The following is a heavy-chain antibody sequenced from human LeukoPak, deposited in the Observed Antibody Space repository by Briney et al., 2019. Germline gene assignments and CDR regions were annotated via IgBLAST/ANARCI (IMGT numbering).Heavy chain of an antibody. CDR1: GYTFTGYY. CDR2: INPNSGGT. V-gene: IGHV1-2*02. CDR3: ARDNGGTAMAYYYYYYMDV. D-gene: IGHD5-18*01. Sequence: ASVKVSCKASGYTFTGYYTHWVRQAPGQGLEWMGWINPNSGGTNYAQKFQGRVTMTRDTSISTAYMELSRLRSDDTAVYYCARDNGGTAMAYYYYYYMDVWGKGTTVTISS. J-gene: IGHJ6*03.